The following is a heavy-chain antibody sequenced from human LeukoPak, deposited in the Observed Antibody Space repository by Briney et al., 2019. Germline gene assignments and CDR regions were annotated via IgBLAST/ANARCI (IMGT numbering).Heavy chain of an antibody. CDR2: IYYSGIT. V-gene: IGHV4-30-4*08. Sequence: SETLSLTCTVSGGSISSGDYYWSRIRQHTGKGLEWIGYIYYSGITHYNPSLKSRATISVDTSKNQFSLKLNSVTAADTAVYYCARGAPYYDFWSGKNWFDPWGQGTLVIVSS. J-gene: IGHJ5*02. D-gene: IGHD3-3*01. CDR3: ARGAPYYDFWSGKNWFDP. CDR1: GGSISSGDYY.